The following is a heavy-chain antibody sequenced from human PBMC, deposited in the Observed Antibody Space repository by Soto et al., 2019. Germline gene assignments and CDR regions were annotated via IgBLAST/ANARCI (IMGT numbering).Heavy chain of an antibody. Sequence: GGSLRLSCAASGFTFDDYAMHWVRQAPGKGLEWVSGISWNSGSIGYADSVKGRFTISRDNAKNSLYLQMNSLRAEDTALYYCAKDSDSSGYYSMYFDYWGQGTLVTVSS. CDR1: GFTFDDYA. CDR2: ISWNSGSI. D-gene: IGHD3-22*01. V-gene: IGHV3-9*01. J-gene: IGHJ4*02. CDR3: AKDSDSSGYYSMYFDY.